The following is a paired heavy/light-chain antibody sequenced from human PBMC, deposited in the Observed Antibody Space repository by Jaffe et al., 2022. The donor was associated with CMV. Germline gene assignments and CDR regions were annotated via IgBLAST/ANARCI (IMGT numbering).Light chain of an antibody. CDR2: AAS. Sequence: EIVLTQSPGTLSLSPGEGATLSCRASQNIDSSYLAWYQQKPGQAPRLLIYAASSRATDIPDRFSGSGSGTDFTLTISRLEPEDFAVYYCQQYGSWYTFGQGTKLEVK. CDR1: QNIDSSY. V-gene: IGKV3-20*01. J-gene: IGKJ2*01. CDR3: QQYGSWYT.
Heavy chain of an antibody. CDR3: ARRGSYVFRAGRLYLFDY. CDR2: IYWNDDK. J-gene: IGHJ4*02. CDR1: GFSLTTNGAG. V-gene: IGHV2-5*01. D-gene: IGHD2-2*01. Sequence: QISLKESGPTLVKPTQTLTLTCAFSGFSLTTNGAGVGWIRQPPGKALEWLGVIYWNDDKRYSPSLNNRITINKDTSKNQVVLTITNMDPGDTATYYCARRGSYVFRAGRLYLFDYWGQGTLVTVSS.